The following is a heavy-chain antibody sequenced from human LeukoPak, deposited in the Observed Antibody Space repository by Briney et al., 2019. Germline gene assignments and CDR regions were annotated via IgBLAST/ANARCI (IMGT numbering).Heavy chain of an antibody. D-gene: IGHD5-18*01. Sequence: GGSLRLSCAASGFTFSSYSMNWVRQAPGKGLEWISYISSSSSSIYYADSVKGRFTISRDNAKNSLYLQMNSLRAEDTAVYYCARDPENEYSYGYGDYWGQGTLVTVSS. J-gene: IGHJ4*02. V-gene: IGHV3-48*04. CDR3: ARDPENEYSYGYGDY. CDR2: ISSSSSSI. CDR1: GFTFSSYS.